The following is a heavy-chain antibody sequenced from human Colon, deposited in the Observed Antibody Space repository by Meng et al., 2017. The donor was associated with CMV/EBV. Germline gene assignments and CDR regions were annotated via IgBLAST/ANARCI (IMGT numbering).Heavy chain of an antibody. D-gene: IGHD1/OR15-1a*01. J-gene: IGHJ1*01. Sequence: GESLKISCAASGFTFSSYWMSWVRQAPGKGLEWVANIKQDGSEKYYVDSVKGRFTISRDNAKNSLYLQMNSLRAEDTAVYYCVKDPGWNNEFYFKFWGQGTLVTVSS. CDR3: VKDPGWNNEFYFKF. V-gene: IGHV3-7*01. CDR2: IKQDGSEK. CDR1: GFTFSSYW.